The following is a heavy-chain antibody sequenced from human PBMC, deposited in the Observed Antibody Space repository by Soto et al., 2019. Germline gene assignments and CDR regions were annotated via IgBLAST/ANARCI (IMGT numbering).Heavy chain of an antibody. Sequence: QLQLQESGSGLVKPSQTLSLTCGISGGSISGSTYSWNWIRQPPGKGLEWIGHIYHSGVTNYNPSLTSRVTISVDRSKNEFSLKLSSVTAADTAVYYCARGSNRNGYYEGFDNWGQGTLATVSS. CDR1: GGSISGSTYS. V-gene: IGHV4-30-2*01. D-gene: IGHD3-22*01. J-gene: IGHJ5*02. CDR3: ARGSNRNGYYEGFDN. CDR2: IYHSGVT.